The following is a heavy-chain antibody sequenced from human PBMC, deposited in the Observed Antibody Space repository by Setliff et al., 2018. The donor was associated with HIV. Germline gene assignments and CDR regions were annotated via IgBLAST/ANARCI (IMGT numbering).Heavy chain of an antibody. CDR2: SIPIFGTA. J-gene: IGHJ3*02. Sequence: SVKVSCKASGGTFSSYAISWVRQAPGQGLEWMGGSIPIFGTANYAQKFQGRVTITTDESTSTAYMELSSLRSEDTAVYYCARDRGRIAVAGTGGDDAFDIWGQGTMVTVSS. CDR3: ARDRGRIAVAGTGGDDAFDI. V-gene: IGHV1-69*05. CDR1: GGTFSSYA. D-gene: IGHD6-19*01.